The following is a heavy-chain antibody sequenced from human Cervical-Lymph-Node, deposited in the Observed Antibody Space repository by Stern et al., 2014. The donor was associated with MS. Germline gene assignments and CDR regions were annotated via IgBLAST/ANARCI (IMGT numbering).Heavy chain of an antibody. CDR1: GFTLSIFG. CDR2: LYNNDNNE. J-gene: IGHJ6*02. CDR3: ARAYCGGDCYTDCYYGMDV. V-gene: IGHV3-30*03. D-gene: IGHD2-21*01. Sequence: VQLVASGGGVIQPGSSLRLSCVASGFTLSIFGMNWVRQVPGKGLEWMALLYNNDNNEYDADSVKGRFTVSRVKSKNTLFLQMNSLRAEDTALYYCARAYCGGDCYTDCYYGMDVWGQGTMVTVSS.